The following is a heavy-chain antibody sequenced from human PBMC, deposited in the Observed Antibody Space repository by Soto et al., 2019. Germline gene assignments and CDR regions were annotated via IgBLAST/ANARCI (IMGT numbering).Heavy chain of an antibody. J-gene: IGHJ6*03. CDR3: ARDPLSDYGDYYYYYMDV. CDR1: GFTFSSYW. CDR2: IKQDGSEK. V-gene: IGHV3-7*01. Sequence: PGGSLRLSCAASGFTFSSYWMSWVRQAPGKGLEWVANIKQDGSEKYYVDSVKGRFTISRDNAKNSLYLQMNSLRAEDTAVYYCARDPLSDYGDYYYYYMDVWGKGTTVTVSS. D-gene: IGHD4-17*01.